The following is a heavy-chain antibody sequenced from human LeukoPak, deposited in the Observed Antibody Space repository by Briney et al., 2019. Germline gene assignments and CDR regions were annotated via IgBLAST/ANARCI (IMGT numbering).Heavy chain of an antibody. CDR2: INPNSGGT. CDR1: GYTFTVYY. Sequence: ASVKVSCKASGYTFTVYYMHWVRQAPGQGLEWMGWINPNSGGTNYAQKFQGWVTMTRDTSISTAYMELSRLRSDDTAVYYCARFEGYCSGGSCDWGQGTLVTVSS. CDR3: ARFEGYCSGGSCD. V-gene: IGHV1-2*04. J-gene: IGHJ4*02. D-gene: IGHD2-15*01.